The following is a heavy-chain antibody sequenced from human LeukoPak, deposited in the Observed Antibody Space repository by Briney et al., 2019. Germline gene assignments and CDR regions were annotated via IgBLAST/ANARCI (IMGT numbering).Heavy chain of an antibody. CDR2: IYYSGST. D-gene: IGHD2-2*01. V-gene: IGHV4-31*03. CDR1: GGSISSGGYY. CDR3: ARVVTHCSSTSCPSYYFDY. Sequence: PSGTLSLTCTVSGGSISSGGYYWSWIRQHPGKGLEWIGYIYYSGSTYYNPSLKSRVTISVDTSKNQFSLKLSSVTAADTAVYYCARVVTHCSSTSCPSYYFDYWGQGTLVTVSS. J-gene: IGHJ4*02.